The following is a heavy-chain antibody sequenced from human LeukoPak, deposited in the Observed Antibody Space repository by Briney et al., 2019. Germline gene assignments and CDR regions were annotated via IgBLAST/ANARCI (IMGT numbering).Heavy chain of an antibody. CDR2: FYPGDSNT. CDR3: ARFGSPSLRTPHFDD. D-gene: IGHD3-16*01. V-gene: IGHV5-51*01. J-gene: IGHJ4*02. CDR1: GYGFTSYW. Sequence: GASLKISSKASGYGFTSYWIGWGRQLPGYGLEWMGIFYPGDSNTRYTPSFQGQVTISADKSINTAFLQWSSLKASDTAIYYCARFGSPSLRTPHFDDWGQGTLVTVSS.